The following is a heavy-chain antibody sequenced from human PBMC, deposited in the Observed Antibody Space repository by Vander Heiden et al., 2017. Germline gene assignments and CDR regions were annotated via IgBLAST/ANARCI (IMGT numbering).Heavy chain of an antibody. CDR2: IKSKTDDGTT. J-gene: IGHJ4*02. Sequence: EVQLVESGGGLVKPGGSLRLSCAGAGFTFSKAWMNWVRQAPGKGLEWVGRIKSKTDDGTTDYAAPVKGRFTISRDDSKATLYLQMNSLKTEDTAVYYCTTAAATNYWGQGTLVTVSS. CDR1: GFTFSKAW. CDR3: TTAAATNY. V-gene: IGHV3-15*07. D-gene: IGHD6-13*01.